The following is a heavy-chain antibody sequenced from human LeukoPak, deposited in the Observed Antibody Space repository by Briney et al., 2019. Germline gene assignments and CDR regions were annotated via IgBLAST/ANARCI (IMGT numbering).Heavy chain of an antibody. D-gene: IGHD6-13*01. V-gene: IGHV1-46*01. CDR2: INPSGGST. CDR1: GYTFTSYY. J-gene: IGHJ4*02. CDR3: AKMYRSSSFDY. Sequence: ASVKVSCKASGYTFTSYYMHWVRQAPGQGLEWMGIINPSGGSTSYAQKFQGRVTMAKDTPTRTVYMELSSMRSEDTAVYYCAKMYRSSSFDYWGQGTLVTVS.